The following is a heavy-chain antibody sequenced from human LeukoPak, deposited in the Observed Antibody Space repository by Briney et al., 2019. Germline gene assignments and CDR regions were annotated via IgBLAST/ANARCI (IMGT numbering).Heavy chain of an antibody. J-gene: IGHJ6*03. CDR1: GGTFSNYA. D-gene: IGHD6-6*01. V-gene: IGHV1-69*01. CDR2: IIPIFGTT. Sequence: GSSVKVSCKASGGTFSNYAISWVRQAPGQGLEWMGGIIPIFGTTNYAQKFQGRVTINADESTSTAYMELSSLRSEDTAVYYCAAGAARPPYYYMDVWGKGTTVTVSS. CDR3: AAGAARPPYYYMDV.